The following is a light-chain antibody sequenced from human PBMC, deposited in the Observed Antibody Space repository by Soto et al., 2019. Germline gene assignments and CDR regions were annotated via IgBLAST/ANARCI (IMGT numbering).Light chain of an antibody. J-gene: IGKJ3*01. Sequence: EIVLTQSPGILSLSPGARATLSCRASQSLAANYLAWYQQKPGQAPRLLISGALSRATGIPDRFSGSGSGKDFTLRNSRLEPEDSAVYICHRYVTSTTFGPGTKVEI. CDR3: HRYVTSTT. CDR1: QSLAANY. CDR2: GAL. V-gene: IGKV3-20*01.